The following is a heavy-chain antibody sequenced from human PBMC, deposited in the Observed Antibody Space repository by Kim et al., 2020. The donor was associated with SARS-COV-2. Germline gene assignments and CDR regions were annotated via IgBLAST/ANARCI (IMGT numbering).Heavy chain of an antibody. D-gene: IGHD3-10*01. Sequence: SVKVSCKASGGTFSSYAISWVRQAPGQGLEWMGGIIPIFGTANYAQKFQGRVTITADESTSTAYMELSSLRSEDTAVYYCARKLLWFGAFDYWGQGTLVTVSS. V-gene: IGHV1-69*13. J-gene: IGHJ4*02. CDR3: ARKLLWFGAFDY. CDR2: IIPIFGTA. CDR1: GGTFSSYA.